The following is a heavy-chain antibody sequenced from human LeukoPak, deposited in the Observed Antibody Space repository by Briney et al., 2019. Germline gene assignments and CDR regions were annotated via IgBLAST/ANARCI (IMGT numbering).Heavy chain of an antibody. CDR3: ARLNSDIVVVPAAPSDY. D-gene: IGHD2-2*01. Sequence: GGSLRLSCAASGFTFSSYSMNWVRQAPGKGLEWVSYISSGSSTIYYADSVKGRFTISRDNAKNSLYLQMNSLRAEDTAVYYCARLNSDIVVVPAAPSDYWGQGTLVTVSS. CDR2: ISSGSSTI. J-gene: IGHJ4*02. V-gene: IGHV3-48*04. CDR1: GFTFSSYS.